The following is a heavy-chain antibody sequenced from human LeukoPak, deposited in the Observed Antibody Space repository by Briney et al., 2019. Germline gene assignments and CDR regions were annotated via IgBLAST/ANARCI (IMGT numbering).Heavy chain of an antibody. CDR2: IIPIFGTA. CDR1: GGTFSSYA. CDR3: ARDIAEPTAEHAFDI. J-gene: IGHJ3*02. Sequence: GASVKVSCKASGGTFSSYAISWVRQAPGQGLEWMGGIIPIFGTANYAQKFQGRVTITTDESTSTAYMELSSLRSEDTAVYYCARDIAEPTAEHAFDIWGQGTMVTVSS. V-gene: IGHV1-69*05. D-gene: IGHD4-11*01.